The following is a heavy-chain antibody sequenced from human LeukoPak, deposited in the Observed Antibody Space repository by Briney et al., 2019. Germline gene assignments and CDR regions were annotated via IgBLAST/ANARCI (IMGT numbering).Heavy chain of an antibody. J-gene: IGHJ4*02. D-gene: IGHD6-13*01. CDR2: ISYDGSNK. CDR3: ASTAAATDPPGF. Sequence: GGSLRLSCAASGFNFNTYTMNWVRQAPGKGLEWVAVISYDGSNKYYADSVKGRFTISRDNSKNTVYLQMNSLRGEDTAVYYCASTAAATDPPGFWGQGTLVTVSS. CDR1: GFNFNTYT. V-gene: IGHV3-30*03.